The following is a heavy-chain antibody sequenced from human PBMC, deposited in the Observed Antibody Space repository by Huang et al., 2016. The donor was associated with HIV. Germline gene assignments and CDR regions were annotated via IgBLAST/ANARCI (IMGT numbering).Heavy chain of an antibody. CDR3: AKFSHRRSTHESGFGS. J-gene: IGHJ5*02. Sequence: EVQLVQSGAEVKKPGESLTISCKASGYTFTKYWIGWVRQWPGKGLEWSGTVNPGNPDTKYSPSFQSQVTMSADKSVNTAYLHWSSLKASDNAIYYCAKFSHRRSTHESGFGSWGQGTLLSVSS. V-gene: IGHV5-51*01. CDR1: GYTFTKYW. D-gene: IGHD3-16*01. CDR2: VNPGNPDT.